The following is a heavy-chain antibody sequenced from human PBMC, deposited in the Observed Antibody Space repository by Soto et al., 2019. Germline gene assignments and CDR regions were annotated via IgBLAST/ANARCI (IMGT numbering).Heavy chain of an antibody. CDR2: IIPIFGTA. CDR3: AREMVVYGSGSYYNVS. CDR1: GGTFSSYA. Sequence: SVKVSCKASGGTFSSYAISWVRQAPGQGLEWMGGIIPIFGTANYAQKVQGRVTITADEYTSTAYMEVSSLRSEETGLDYCAREMVVYGSGSYYNVSWGQGPLVTVYS. J-gene: IGHJ5*02. D-gene: IGHD3-10*01. V-gene: IGHV1-69*13.